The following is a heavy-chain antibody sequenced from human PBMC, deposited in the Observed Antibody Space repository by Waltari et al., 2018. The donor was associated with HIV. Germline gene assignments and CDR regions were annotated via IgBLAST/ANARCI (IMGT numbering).Heavy chain of an antibody. J-gene: IGHJ4*02. V-gene: IGHV1-2*02. Sequence: QVQLVQSGAEVKKPGASVKVSCKASGYTFTGYYMHWVRQAPGQGLEWLGWINPNSGGTNYAQKCQGRVTMTRDTSISTAYMELSRLRSDDTAVYYCARDSGDYYDSSGYYYLYWGQGTLVTVSS. CDR3: ARDSGDYYDSSGYYYLY. D-gene: IGHD3-22*01. CDR1: GYTFTGYY. CDR2: INPNSGGT.